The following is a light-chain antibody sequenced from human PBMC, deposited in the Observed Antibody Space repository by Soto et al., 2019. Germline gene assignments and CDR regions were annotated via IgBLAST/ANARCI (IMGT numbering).Light chain of an antibody. Sequence: EIVMTQSPATLSVSPGERATLSCRASQTVRSNLAWYQQKPGQAPRLLIFGASTRATGVPARFSGSGSGTEFTLTISRLDPEDFAVYYCHQSGSSPLTFGPGTKV. CDR2: GAS. V-gene: IGKV3-15*01. CDR1: QTVRSN. J-gene: IGKJ3*01. CDR3: HQSGSSPLT.